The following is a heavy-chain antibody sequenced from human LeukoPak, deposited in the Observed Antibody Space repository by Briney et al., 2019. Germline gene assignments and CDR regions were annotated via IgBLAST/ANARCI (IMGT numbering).Heavy chain of an antibody. J-gene: IGHJ4*02. V-gene: IGHV1-18*01. CDR2: ISAYNGNT. Sequence: ASVKVSCKASGYTFTSYGISRVRQAPGQGLEWMGWISAYNGNTNYAQKLQGRVTMTTDTSTSTAYMELRSLRSDDTAVYYCARRNDFWSGYQYSFDYWGQGTLVTVSS. D-gene: IGHD3-3*01. CDR3: ARRNDFWSGYQYSFDY. CDR1: GYTFTSYG.